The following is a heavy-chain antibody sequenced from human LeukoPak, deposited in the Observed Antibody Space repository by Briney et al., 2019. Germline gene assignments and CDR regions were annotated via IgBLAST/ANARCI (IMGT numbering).Heavy chain of an antibody. J-gene: IGHJ4*02. CDR1: GFTFSSYD. CDR2: IGTAGDT. V-gene: IGHV3-13*01. CDR3: ARAATYNWNDVNY. Sequence: PGGSLRPSCAASGFTFSSYDMHWVRQATGKGLEWVPAIGTAGDTYYPGSVKGRFTISRENAKNSLYLQMNSLRAGDTAVYYCARAATYNWNDVNYWGQGTLVTVSS. D-gene: IGHD1-20*01.